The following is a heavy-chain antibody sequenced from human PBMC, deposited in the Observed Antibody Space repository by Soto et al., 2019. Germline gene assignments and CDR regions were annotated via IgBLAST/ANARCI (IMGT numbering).Heavy chain of an antibody. CDR1: GFTFSSYV. Sequence: GGSLRLSCVASGFTFSSYVMTWVRQAPGKGLEWVATINGGGSRKFYADSVKGRFTISRDNSKNTLFVEMNSLRAEDTAIYYCAKLRRWLQPTDYWGQGTLVTVSS. V-gene: IGHV3-23*01. CDR3: AKLRRWLQPTDY. CDR2: INGGGSRK. D-gene: IGHD3-10*01. J-gene: IGHJ4*02.